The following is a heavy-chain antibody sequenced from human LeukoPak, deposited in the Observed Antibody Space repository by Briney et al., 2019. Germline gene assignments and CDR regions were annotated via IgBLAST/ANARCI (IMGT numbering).Heavy chain of an antibody. CDR1: GYTFTSYG. D-gene: IGHD6-19*01. Sequence: ASVKVSCKASGYTFTSYGISWVRLAPGQGLEWMGWISAYNGNTNYAQKLQGRVTMTTDTSTSTAYMELRSLRSDDTAVYYCARVGGQWLAPYYFDYWGQGTLVTDSS. CDR3: ARVGGQWLAPYYFDY. CDR2: ISAYNGNT. V-gene: IGHV1-18*01. J-gene: IGHJ4*02.